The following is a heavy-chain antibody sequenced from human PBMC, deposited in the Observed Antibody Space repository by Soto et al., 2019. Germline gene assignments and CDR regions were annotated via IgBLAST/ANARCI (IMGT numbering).Heavy chain of an antibody. D-gene: IGHD3-22*01. CDR1: GFTFSSYS. V-gene: IGHV3-21*01. Sequence: GGSLRLSCAASGFTFSSYSMNWVRQAPGKGLEWVSSISSSSSYIYYADSVKGRFTISRDNAKNSLYLQMNSLRAEDTAVYYCARDWDYYDSSGYHNRWGQGTLVTVSS. J-gene: IGHJ4*02. CDR3: ARDWDYYDSSGYHNR. CDR2: ISSSSSYI.